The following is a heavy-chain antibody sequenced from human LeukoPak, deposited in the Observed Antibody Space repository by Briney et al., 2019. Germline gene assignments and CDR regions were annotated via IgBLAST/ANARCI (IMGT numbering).Heavy chain of an antibody. Sequence: GGSLRLSCTASGFTFGDYAMSWVRQAPGKGLEWVGFIRSKAYGGTTEYAASVKGRFTISRDDSKSIAYLQMNSLKTEDTAVYYCSSMVRGAYYYYGMDVWGKGTTVTVSS. CDR3: SSMVRGAYYYYGMDV. D-gene: IGHD3-10*01. CDR2: IRSKAYGGTT. J-gene: IGHJ6*04. CDR1: GFTFGDYA. V-gene: IGHV3-49*04.